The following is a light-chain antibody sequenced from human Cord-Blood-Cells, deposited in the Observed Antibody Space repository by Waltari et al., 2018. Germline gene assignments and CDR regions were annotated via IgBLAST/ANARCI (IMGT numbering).Light chain of an antibody. CDR2: KDS. J-gene: IGLJ1*01. Sequence: SYELTQPPSVSVSLGQMARITCSGAALPKTYAYWYQQKPGQFPVLVIYKDSERPSGIPERFSGSSSGTIVTLTISGVQAEDEADYYCLSADSSGTYVFGTGTKVTVL. V-gene: IGLV3-16*01. CDR3: LSADSSGTYV. CDR1: ALPKTY.